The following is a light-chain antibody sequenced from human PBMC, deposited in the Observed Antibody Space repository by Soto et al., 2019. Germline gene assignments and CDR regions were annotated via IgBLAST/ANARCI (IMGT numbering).Light chain of an antibody. J-gene: IGKJ1*01. CDR2: GAS. CDR3: QQYYNWPRT. CDR1: QSLGSD. Sequence: IGMKQSPATLSVSPGERATLSCRASQSLGSDLAWYQQKPGQAPRLLIFGASARPTGIPARISGSGSGTEFTLTISGLRSEDFAVYFCQQYYNWPRTFGQGTKADIK. V-gene: IGKV3-15*01.